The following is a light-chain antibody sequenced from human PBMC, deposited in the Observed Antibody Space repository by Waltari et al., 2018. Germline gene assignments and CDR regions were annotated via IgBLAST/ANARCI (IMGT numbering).Light chain of an antibody. CDR3: SSYTRVSASVV. J-gene: IGLJ3*02. V-gene: IGLV2-14*03. Sequence: QSALTQPASVSGSPGQSITLPCTGPSSHIGTYNQASWYQQHPGRAPQLIIYDVSKRPSGVSIRFSGSKSDNTASLTISGLQAEDEADYYCSSYTRVSASVVFGGGTKLTVL. CDR1: SSHIGTYNQ. CDR2: DVS.